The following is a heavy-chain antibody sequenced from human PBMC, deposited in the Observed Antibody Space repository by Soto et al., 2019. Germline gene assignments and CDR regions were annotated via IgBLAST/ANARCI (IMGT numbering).Heavy chain of an antibody. CDR2: ISSSSSYT. Sequence: QVQLVESGGGLVKPGGSLRLSCAASGFTFSDYYMTWIRQAPGKGLEWVSYISSSSSYTNYADSVKGRFTISRDNAKNSLYLQMNSLRAADTAVYYCARDRTEYSNDFDYWGQGTLVTVSS. D-gene: IGHD6-6*01. CDR1: GFTFSDYY. CDR3: ARDRTEYSNDFDY. V-gene: IGHV3-11*05. J-gene: IGHJ4*02.